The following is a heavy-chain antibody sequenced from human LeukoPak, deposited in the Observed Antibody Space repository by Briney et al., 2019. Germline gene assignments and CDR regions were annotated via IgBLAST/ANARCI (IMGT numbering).Heavy chain of an antibody. CDR1: GYTFTSCA. CDR2: ISAYNGNT. V-gene: IGHV1-18*01. CDR3: ASLRNYYDSSGYLVTDAFDI. Sequence: ASVKVSCKASGYTFTSCAISWVRQAPGQGLEWMGWISAYNGNTNYAQKLQGRVTMTTDTSTSTAYMELRSLKSDDTAVYYCASLRNYYDSSGYLVTDAFDIWGQGTMVTVSS. J-gene: IGHJ3*02. D-gene: IGHD3-22*01.